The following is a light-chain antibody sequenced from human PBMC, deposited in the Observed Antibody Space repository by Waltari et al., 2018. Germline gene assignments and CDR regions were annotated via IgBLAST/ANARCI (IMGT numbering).Light chain of an antibody. J-gene: IGKJ2*01. Sequence: DIQMTQSPSTLSASVGDRGTITCRASQSVDAWLAWYQQKPGKAPKFLIYKASNLESGVPSRFSGSGSGTEFSLTITSLQPDDFGTYYCQQYSSYPPTFGQGSKLEI. V-gene: IGKV1-5*03. CDR1: QSVDAW. CDR3: QQYSSYPPT. CDR2: KAS.